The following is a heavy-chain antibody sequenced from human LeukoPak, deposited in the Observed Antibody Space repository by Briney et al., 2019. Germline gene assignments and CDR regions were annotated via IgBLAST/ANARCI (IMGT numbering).Heavy chain of an antibody. J-gene: IGHJ4*02. CDR1: GFTFSSYA. D-gene: IGHD3-3*01. V-gene: IGHV3-23*01. CDR3: ARVVYDFWSGYYIDS. CDR2: ISGSGGST. Sequence: HPGGSLRLSCAASGFTFSSYAMSWVRQAPGKGLEWVSAISGSGGSTYYADSVKGRFTISRDNSKNTLYLQMNSLRAEDTAVYYCARVVYDFWSGYYIDSWGQGTLVTVSS.